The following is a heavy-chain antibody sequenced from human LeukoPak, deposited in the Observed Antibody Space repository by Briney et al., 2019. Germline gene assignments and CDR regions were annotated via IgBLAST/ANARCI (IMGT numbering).Heavy chain of an antibody. D-gene: IGHD3-3*01. J-gene: IGHJ4*02. CDR1: GFTVSSNY. CDR2: IYSGGST. V-gene: IGHV3-53*01. Sequence: SGGSLRLSCAASGFTVSSNYMSWVRQAPGKGLEWVSVIYSGGSTYYADSVKGRFTISKDNSKNTLYLQMNSLRAEDTAVYYCARAYYDFWSGYTRFDYWGQGTLVTVSS. CDR3: ARAYYDFWSGYTRFDY.